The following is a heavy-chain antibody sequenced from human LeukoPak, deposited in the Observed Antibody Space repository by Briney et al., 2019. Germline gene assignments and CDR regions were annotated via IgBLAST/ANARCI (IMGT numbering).Heavy chain of an antibody. CDR1: GFTFSSYS. CDR3: ASTVVGTPRGWFDP. Sequence: GGSLRLSCAASGFTFSSYSMNWVRQAPGKGLEWVSSITPGSSHIYYADSVKGRFTISRDNAKNSLYLQMNSLRAEDTAVYYCASTVVGTPRGWFDPWGQGTLVTVSS. D-gene: IGHD2-15*01. V-gene: IGHV3-21*01. J-gene: IGHJ5*02. CDR2: ITPGSSHI.